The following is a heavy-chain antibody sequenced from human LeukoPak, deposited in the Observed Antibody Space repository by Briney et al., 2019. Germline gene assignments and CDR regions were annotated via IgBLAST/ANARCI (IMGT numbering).Heavy chain of an antibody. CDR1: GFTVSNNY. V-gene: IGHV3-53*01. Sequence: PGGSLRLSCAASGFTVSNNYMSWVRQAPGKGLEWVSIIYSGGSTYYADSVKGRFTISRDNSKNTLYLQMNSLRAEDTAVYYCARTMFPYYFDYWGQGTLVTVSS. J-gene: IGHJ4*02. D-gene: IGHD3-10*02. CDR3: ARTMFPYYFDY. CDR2: IYSGGST.